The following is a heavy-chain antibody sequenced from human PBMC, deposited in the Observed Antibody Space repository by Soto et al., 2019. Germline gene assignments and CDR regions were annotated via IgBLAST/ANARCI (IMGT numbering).Heavy chain of an antibody. CDR2: ISGYGDST. J-gene: IGHJ3*01. CDR3: AKVPLVLSNAFDL. V-gene: IGHV3-23*01. CDR1: GFNFNSYA. Sequence: GGFLRLSCTASGFNFNSYAMIWVRQAPGKGLEWVSGISGYGDSTYYAASVKGRFTISRDNSQKMLFLQMNSLRAEDTAMYYCAKVPLVLSNAFDLWGQGTKVTVSS. D-gene: IGHD4-4*01.